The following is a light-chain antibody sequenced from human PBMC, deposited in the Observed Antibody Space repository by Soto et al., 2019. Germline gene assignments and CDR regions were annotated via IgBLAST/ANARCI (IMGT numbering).Light chain of an antibody. CDR1: QSITTW. J-gene: IGKJ4*01. CDR3: QQYDNYKPLT. V-gene: IGKV1-5*01. Sequence: DIQMTQSPSTVSAYVGDSVTITCRASQSITTWLAWYQQRPGKAPKLLIYDVSSLQSGVPSRFSGRRSGTQFTLTINGLQPDDFATYYCQQYDNYKPLTFGGGTKVDIK. CDR2: DVS.